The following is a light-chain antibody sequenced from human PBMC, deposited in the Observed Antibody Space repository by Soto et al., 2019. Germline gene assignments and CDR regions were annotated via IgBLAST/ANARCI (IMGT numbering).Light chain of an antibody. CDR2: DVN. CDR1: SSDVGGYNY. J-gene: IGLJ1*01. Sequence: QSALTQPASVSGSPGQSITISCTGTSSDVGGYNYVSWYHQHPGKAPKLVIYDVNNRPSGVSNRFSGSKSGNTASLTISGLQAEDEADYYCSSYTSSSTYVFGTGTKLTVL. CDR3: SSYTSSSTYV. V-gene: IGLV2-14*01.